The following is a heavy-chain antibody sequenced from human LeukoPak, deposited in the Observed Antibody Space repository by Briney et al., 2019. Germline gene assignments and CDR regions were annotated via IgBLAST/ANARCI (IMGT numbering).Heavy chain of an antibody. CDR1: GFTVSSNY. D-gene: IGHD6-19*01. Sequence: GGSLRLSCAASGFTVSSNYMSWVRQVPGKGLEWVSVIYSGGSTYYADSVKGRFAISRDNSKNTLYLQMNRLRGEDTAVYYCARVPYSSGWYFDYWGQGTLVTVSS. V-gene: IGHV3-53*01. J-gene: IGHJ4*02. CDR2: IYSGGST. CDR3: ARVPYSSGWYFDY.